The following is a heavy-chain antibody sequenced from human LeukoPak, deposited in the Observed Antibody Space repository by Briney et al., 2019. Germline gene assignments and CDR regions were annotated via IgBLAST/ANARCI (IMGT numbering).Heavy chain of an antibody. V-gene: IGHV3-23*01. Sequence: GGSLRLSCAASGFTFSSYAMSWVRQAPGKGLEWVSAISGSGGSTYYADSVKGRFTISRDNSKNTLYLQMNSLRAEDTAVYYYANLFCGGDCPRKQTNWFDPWGQGTLVTVSS. CDR1: GFTFSSYA. CDR3: ANLFCGGDCPRKQTNWFDP. D-gene: IGHD2-21*02. J-gene: IGHJ5*02. CDR2: ISGSGGST.